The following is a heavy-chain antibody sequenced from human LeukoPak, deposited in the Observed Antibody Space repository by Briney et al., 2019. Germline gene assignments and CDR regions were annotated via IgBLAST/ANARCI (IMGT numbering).Heavy chain of an antibody. CDR1: GFTFSSYG. D-gene: IGHD2-8*01. V-gene: IGHV3-30*02. CDR2: VRYDGSNK. CDR3: AKGRSCSNGVCYSFDY. Sequence: GGSLRLSCAASGFTFSSYGMHWVRQAPGKGLEWVAFVRYDGSNKYYADSVKGRFTISRDNSKNTLCLQMNSLRAEDTAVYYCAKGRSCSNGVCYSFDYWGQGTLVTVSS. J-gene: IGHJ4*02.